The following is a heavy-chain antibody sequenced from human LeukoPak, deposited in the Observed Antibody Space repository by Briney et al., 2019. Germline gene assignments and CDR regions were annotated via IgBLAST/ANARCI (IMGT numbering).Heavy chain of an antibody. Sequence: GGSLRLSCAASGFTFDDYAMHWVRHAPGKDLEWVSGISWNSGSIGYADSVKGRFTISRDNAKNSLYLQMNSLRAEDTALYYCAKDKEIVVVTGSLDYWGQGTLVTVSS. D-gene: IGHD2-21*02. CDR3: AKDKEIVVVTGSLDY. V-gene: IGHV3-9*01. CDR2: ISWNSGSI. J-gene: IGHJ4*02. CDR1: GFTFDDYA.